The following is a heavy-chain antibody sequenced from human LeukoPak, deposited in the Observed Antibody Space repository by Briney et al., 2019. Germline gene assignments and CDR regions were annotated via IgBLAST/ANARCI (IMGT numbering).Heavy chain of an antibody. CDR3: ARGAGDYYYYYGMDV. Sequence: GASVEVSCKASGYTFTSYDINWVRQATGQGLEWMGWMNPNSGNTGYAQKFQGRVTMTRNTSISTAYMELSSLRSEDTAVYYCARGAGDYYYYYGMDVWGQGTTVTVFS. J-gene: IGHJ6*02. V-gene: IGHV1-8*01. CDR1: GYTFTSYD. CDR2: MNPNSGNT. D-gene: IGHD2-21*02.